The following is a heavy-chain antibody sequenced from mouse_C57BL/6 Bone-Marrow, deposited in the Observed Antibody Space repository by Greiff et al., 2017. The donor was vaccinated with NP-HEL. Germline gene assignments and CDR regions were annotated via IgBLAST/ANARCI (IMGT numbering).Heavy chain of an antibody. J-gene: IGHJ4*01. CDR3: ARCFYYGRSYSMDY. Sequence: QVQLQQPGAELVKPGASVKMSCKASGYTFTSYWITWVKQRPGQGLEWIGDIYPGSGSTNYNEKFKSKATLTVDTSSSTAYMQLSSLTSEDSSVYYCARCFYYGRSYSMDYGGQGTSVTVSS. CDR1: GYTFTSYW. V-gene: IGHV1-55*01. D-gene: IGHD1-1*01. CDR2: IYPGSGST.